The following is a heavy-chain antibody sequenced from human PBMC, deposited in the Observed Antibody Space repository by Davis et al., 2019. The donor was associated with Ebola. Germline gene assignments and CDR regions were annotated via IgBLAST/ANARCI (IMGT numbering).Heavy chain of an antibody. D-gene: IGHD6-25*01. Sequence: MPSETLSLTCAVSGVSFSGYYWNWIRQPPGKGLAWIGEINHSGRTNYNPSLKSRVTMSVDTSKTQFSLRVRSVTAADTAVYYCARGGGYGGYGMDVWGQGTTVTVSS. CDR2: INHSGRT. CDR3: ARGGGYGGYGMDV. V-gene: IGHV4-34*01. CDR1: GVSFSGYY. J-gene: IGHJ6*01.